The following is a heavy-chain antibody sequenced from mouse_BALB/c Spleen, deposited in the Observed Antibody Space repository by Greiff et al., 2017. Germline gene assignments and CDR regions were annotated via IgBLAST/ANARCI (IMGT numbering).Heavy chain of an antibody. V-gene: IGHV14-4*02. Sequence: EVKLMESGAELVRSGASVKLSCTASGFNIKDYYMHWVKQRPEQGLEWIGWIDPENGDTEYAPKFQGKATMTADTSSNTAYLQLSSLTSEDTAVYYCNARHYYVSSYVKFDYWGQGTTLTVSS. CDR1: GFNIKDYY. CDR2: IDPENGDT. CDR3: NARHYYVSSYVKFDY. J-gene: IGHJ2*01. D-gene: IGHD1-1*01.